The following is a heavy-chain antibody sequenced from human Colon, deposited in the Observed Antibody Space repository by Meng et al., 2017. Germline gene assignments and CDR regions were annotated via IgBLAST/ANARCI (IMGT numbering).Heavy chain of an antibody. J-gene: IGHJ4*02. CDR3: ARKASGYSYSTN. V-gene: IGHV7-4-1*02. Sequence: QVQLVQSGFELGKPGASVKVSCKASGYSFTTFGINWVRQAPGQGLEWLGWINTNTQEPTYAQGFTGRYAFSLDTSVSTAYLQISSLESEDTAVYYCARKASGYSYSTNWGQGTLVTVSS. CDR2: INTNTQEP. CDR1: GYSFTTFG. D-gene: IGHD3-22*01.